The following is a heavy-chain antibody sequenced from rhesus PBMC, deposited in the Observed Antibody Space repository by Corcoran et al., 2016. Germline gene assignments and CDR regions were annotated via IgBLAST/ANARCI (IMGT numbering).Heavy chain of an antibody. V-gene: IGHV4-106*01. CDR1: GGSISDDYY. D-gene: IGHD6-13*01. Sequence: QVQLQESGPGLVKPSETLSLTCAVSGGSISDDYYWSWIRQPPGKGLEWIGYLYGSGGGTNYNPYRKNRVTISIDTSKNQFSRKLSSVTAADTAVYYCARVYWQLVDYWGQGVLVTVSS. J-gene: IGHJ4*01. CDR3: ARVYWQLVDY. CDR2: LYGSGGGT.